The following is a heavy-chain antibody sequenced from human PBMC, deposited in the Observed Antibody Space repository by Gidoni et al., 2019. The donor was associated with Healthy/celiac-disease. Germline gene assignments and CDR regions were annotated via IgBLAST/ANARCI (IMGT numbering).Heavy chain of an antibody. Sequence: QVQLVQSGAEVKKPGASVKVSCKASGYTFTSYYMHWVRQAPGQGLEWMGIINPSGGSTSYAQKFQGRVTMTRDTSTSTVYMELSSLRSEDTAVYYCAREGVPAAIDYYYYYMDVWGKGTTVTVSS. D-gene: IGHD2-2*01. J-gene: IGHJ6*03. CDR3: AREGVPAAIDYYYYYMDV. CDR1: GYTFTSYY. CDR2: INPSGGST. V-gene: IGHV1-46*01.